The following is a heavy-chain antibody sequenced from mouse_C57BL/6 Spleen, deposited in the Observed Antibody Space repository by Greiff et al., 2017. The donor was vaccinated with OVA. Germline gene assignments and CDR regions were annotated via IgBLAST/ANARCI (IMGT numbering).Heavy chain of an antibody. CDR3: AREGDDYDDYFDY. CDR2: INPGSGGT. CDR1: GYAFTNYF. Sequence: VKLQESGAELVRPGTSVKVSCKASGYAFTNYFIEWVKQRPGQGLEWIGVINPGSGGTNYNEKFKGKATLTADKSSSTAYMQLSSLTSEDSAVYFCAREGDDYDDYFDYWGQGTTLTVSS. D-gene: IGHD2-4*01. J-gene: IGHJ2*01. V-gene: IGHV1-54*01.